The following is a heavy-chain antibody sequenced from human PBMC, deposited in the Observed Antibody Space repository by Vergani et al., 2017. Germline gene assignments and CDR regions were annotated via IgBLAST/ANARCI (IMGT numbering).Heavy chain of an antibody. CDR3: AELYGDDGYSPF. CDR2: ISGSDGDT. Sequence: EVQLLESGGDLVQPGKSLKLSCAASEFTFSRYAMSWVRQTPGKGLQWVSSISGSDGDTYYADFAKGRFIISRDNSKNTLFLQMNGLRAEDTAIYYCAELYGDDGYSPFWGQGTLVTVSS. V-gene: IGHV3-23*01. J-gene: IGHJ4*02. CDR1: EFTFSRYA. D-gene: IGHD5-18*01.